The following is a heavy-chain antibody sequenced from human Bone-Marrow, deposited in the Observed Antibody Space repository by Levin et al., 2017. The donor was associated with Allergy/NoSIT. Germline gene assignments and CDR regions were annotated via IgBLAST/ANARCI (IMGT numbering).Heavy chain of an antibody. CDR3: ARIYDSSGDYSGVGTLDI. CDR2: IDRDENEK. D-gene: IGHD3-22*01. V-gene: IGHV3-7*01. J-gene: IGHJ3*02. Sequence: ETLSLTCEASVFTFSAYWMTWVRQAPGKGLEWVASIDRDENEKYYVESVKGRFTISRDNGKNTLYLQMSSLRGEDTAVYYCARIYDSSGDYSGVGTLDIWGQGTSVTVSS. CDR1: VFTFSAYW.